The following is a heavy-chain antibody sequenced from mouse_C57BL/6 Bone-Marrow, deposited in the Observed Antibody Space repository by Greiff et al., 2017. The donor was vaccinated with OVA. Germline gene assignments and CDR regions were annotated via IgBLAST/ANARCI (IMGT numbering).Heavy chain of an antibody. J-gene: IGHJ3*01. CDR3: ASPYDYTWFAY. V-gene: IGHV5-4*01. CDR2: LSDGGSYT. CDR1: GFTFSSYA. Sequence: EVQRVESGGGLVKPGGSLKLSCAASGFTFSSYALSWVRQTPDNRLAWVATLSDGGSYTFYPDNVKGRFTISREKAKNNLYLQRSHLKSEDTAMYYCASPYDYTWFAYWGQGTLVTVSA. D-gene: IGHD2-4*01.